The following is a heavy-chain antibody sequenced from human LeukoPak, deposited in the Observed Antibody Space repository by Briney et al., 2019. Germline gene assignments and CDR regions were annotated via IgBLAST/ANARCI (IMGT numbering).Heavy chain of an antibody. CDR3: ANPVNDDYGDYVDY. V-gene: IGHV3-30*02. CDR1: GFTFSSYG. Sequence: GGSLRLSCAASGFTFSSYGMHWVRQAPGKGLEWVAFIRYDGSNKYYADSVKGRFTISRDNSKNTLYLQMNSLRAEDTAVYYYANPVNDDYGDYVDYWGQGTLVTVSS. J-gene: IGHJ4*02. CDR2: IRYDGSNK. D-gene: IGHD4-17*01.